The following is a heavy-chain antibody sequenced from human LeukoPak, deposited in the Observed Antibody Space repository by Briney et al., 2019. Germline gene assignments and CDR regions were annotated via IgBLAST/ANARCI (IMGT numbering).Heavy chain of an antibody. Sequence: GGSLRLSCAASRSTFRSHAMSWVRQAPGKGLEWVSTISGTGGSTYYADSVKGRFTISRDTSKNTVYLQMNSLRAEDTAVYYCAKFATIPATAIRDYFDYWGQGTLVTVSS. D-gene: IGHD2-2*02. J-gene: IGHJ4*02. CDR2: ISGTGGST. V-gene: IGHV3-23*01. CDR3: AKFATIPATAIRDYFDY. CDR1: RSTFRSHA.